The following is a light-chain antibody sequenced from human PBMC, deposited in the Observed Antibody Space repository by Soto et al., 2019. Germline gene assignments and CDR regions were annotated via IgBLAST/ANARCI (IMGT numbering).Light chain of an antibody. CDR1: QDISKY. Sequence: DIQMTQSPSSLSASVGDRVTITCQASQDISKYLNWYQQKPGKAPKLLIYGASNMETGGPSGFSGSRSGTDFFFTISSRQPEDLATYYCQQYDNLPRTFGQGTKVEIK. V-gene: IGKV1-33*01. CDR3: QQYDNLPRT. J-gene: IGKJ2*01. CDR2: GAS.